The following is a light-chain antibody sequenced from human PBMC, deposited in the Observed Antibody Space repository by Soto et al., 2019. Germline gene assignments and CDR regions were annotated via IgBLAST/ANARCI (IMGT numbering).Light chain of an antibody. CDR2: DAS. J-gene: IGKJ1*01. CDR3: QQRSNWPPRT. CDR1: QSVSTY. Sequence: EIVLTQSPATLSLSPGERATLSCRASQSVSTYLAWYQQKPGQAPRLLIYDASNRVTGIPARFSGSGSGTGFTLTISSLEYEDFIVYYCQQRSNWPPRTFGQGTKVEIK. V-gene: IGKV3-11*01.